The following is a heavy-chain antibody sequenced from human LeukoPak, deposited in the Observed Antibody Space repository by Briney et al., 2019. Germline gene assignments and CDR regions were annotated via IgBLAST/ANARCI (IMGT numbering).Heavy chain of an antibody. CDR2: INHSGST. CDR1: GGSFSGYY. V-gene: IGHV4-34*01. D-gene: IGHD3-3*01. CDR3: ARALGEMTVFGVDNNWFDP. Sequence: SETLSLTCAVYGGSFSGYYWSWIRQPPGKGLEWIGEINHSGSTNYNPSLKSRVTISVDTSKNQFSLKLSSVTAADTAVYYCARALGEMTVFGVDNNWFDPWGQGTLVTVSS. J-gene: IGHJ5*02.